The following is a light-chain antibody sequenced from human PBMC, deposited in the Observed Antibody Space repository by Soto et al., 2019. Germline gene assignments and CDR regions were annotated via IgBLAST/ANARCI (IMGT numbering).Light chain of an antibody. Sequence: DIQMTQSPSTLSASVGDRVTITCRASQSISSWLAWYQQKPGKAPNLLIYKASSLESGVPSRLSGSGSGTEFTLPISSLQPDDFAPYYCQQYNSYPLTFGGGTKVEIK. CDR2: KAS. CDR3: QQYNSYPLT. J-gene: IGKJ4*01. CDR1: QSISSW. V-gene: IGKV1-5*03.